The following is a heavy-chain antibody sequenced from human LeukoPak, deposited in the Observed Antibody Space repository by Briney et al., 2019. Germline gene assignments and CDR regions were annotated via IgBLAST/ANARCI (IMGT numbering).Heavy chain of an antibody. CDR3: ARKSTSFGLFDY. Sequence: GGSLRLSCAASGFTFSTYGMHWVRQAPGKGLEWVTFIWYDESNKYYADSVKGRFTISRDNSKNTLYLQMNSLRAEDTAMYYCARKSTSFGLFDYWGQGTVVIVSS. CDR1: GFTFSTYG. CDR2: IWYDESNK. D-gene: IGHD2-2*01. J-gene: IGHJ4*02. V-gene: IGHV3-30*02.